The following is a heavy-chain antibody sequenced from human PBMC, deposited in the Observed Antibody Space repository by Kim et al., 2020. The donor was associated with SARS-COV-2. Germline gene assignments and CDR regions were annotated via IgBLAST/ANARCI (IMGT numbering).Heavy chain of an antibody. CDR1: GGSISSSSYY. CDR3: ARTLSVLRYFDWLLGSIDY. CDR2: IYYSGST. Sequence: SETLSLTCTVSGGSISSSSYYWGWIRQPPGKGLEWIGSIYYSGSTYYNPSLKSRVIISVDTSKNQFSLKLSSVTAADTAVYYCARTLSVLRYFDWLLGSIDYWGQGTLVTVSS. J-gene: IGHJ4*02. D-gene: IGHD3-9*01. V-gene: IGHV4-39*01.